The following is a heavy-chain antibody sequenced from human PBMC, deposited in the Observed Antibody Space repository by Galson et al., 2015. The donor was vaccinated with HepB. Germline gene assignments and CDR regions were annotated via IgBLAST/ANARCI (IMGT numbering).Heavy chain of an antibody. D-gene: IGHD6-13*01. CDR2: IYPGDSDT. V-gene: IGHV5-51*01. Sequence: QSGAEVTKPGESLKISCKGSGYSFTSYWIGWVRQMPGKGLEWMGIIYPGDSDTRYSPSFQGQVTIPADKSISTAYLQWSSLKASDTAMYYCARLMGAAAGTLMGAFDIWGQGTMVTVSS. J-gene: IGHJ3*02. CDR1: GYSFTSYW. CDR3: ARLMGAAAGTLMGAFDI.